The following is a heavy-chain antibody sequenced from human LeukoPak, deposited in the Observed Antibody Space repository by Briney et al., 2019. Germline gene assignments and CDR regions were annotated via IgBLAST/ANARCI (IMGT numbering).Heavy chain of an antibody. D-gene: IGHD3-22*01. CDR3: AGQHYDSSGLDY. V-gene: IGHV4-59*03. Sequence: PSETLSLTCTVSGGSISSYYWSWIRQPPGKGLEWIGYIYYSGSTNYNPSLKSRVTISVDTPKNQFSLKLTSVTAADTAVYYCAGQHYDSSGLDYWGQGTLVTVSS. CDR1: GGSISSYY. CDR2: IYYSGST. J-gene: IGHJ4*02.